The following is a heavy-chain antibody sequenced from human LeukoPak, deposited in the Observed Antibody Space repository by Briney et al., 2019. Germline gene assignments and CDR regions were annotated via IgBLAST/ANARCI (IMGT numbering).Heavy chain of an antibody. J-gene: IGHJ5*02. CDR2: INHSGST. D-gene: IGHD6-13*01. V-gene: IGHV4-34*01. CDR1: GGSFSGYY. CDR3: ARGLAAAAGHNWFDP. Sequence: PSETLSLTCAVYGGSFSGYYWSWIRQPPGKGLEWIGEINHSGSTNYNPSLKSRVTISVDTSKNQFSLKLSSVTAADTAVYYCARGLAAAAGHNWFDPWGQGTLVTASS.